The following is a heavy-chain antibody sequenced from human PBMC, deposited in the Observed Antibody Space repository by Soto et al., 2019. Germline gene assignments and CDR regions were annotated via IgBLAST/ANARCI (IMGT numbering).Heavy chain of an antibody. J-gene: IGHJ4*02. CDR1: GFTFRSYA. Sequence: QVQLVESGGGVVQPGRSLRLSCAASGFTFRSYAMDWVRQGPGKGLEWVAVISYDGTNKYSADSVKGRFTISRDNSKNTLSLQMNSLRPEDTAVYYCARGDSNSWSDYWGQGTLVTVSS. CDR2: ISYDGTNK. CDR3: ARGDSNSWSDY. V-gene: IGHV3-30*01. D-gene: IGHD6-13*01.